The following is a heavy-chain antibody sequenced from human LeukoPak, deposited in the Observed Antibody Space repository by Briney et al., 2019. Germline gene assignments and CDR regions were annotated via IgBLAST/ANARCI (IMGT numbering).Heavy chain of an antibody. J-gene: IGHJ6*03. CDR3: ARAAYCSSTSCYYYYYMDV. Sequence: GGSLRLSCAASGFTFSNYAMNWVRQAPGKGLEWISYINSGGSTIYYADSVKGRFTISRDNSKNTLYLQMNSLRAGDTAVYYCARAAYCSSTSCYYYYYMDVWGKGTTVTVSS. V-gene: IGHV3-48*03. D-gene: IGHD2-2*01. CDR1: GFTFSNYA. CDR2: INSGGSTI.